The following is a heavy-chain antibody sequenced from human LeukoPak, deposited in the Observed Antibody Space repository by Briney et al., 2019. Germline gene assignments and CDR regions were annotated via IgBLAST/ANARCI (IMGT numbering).Heavy chain of an antibody. CDR3: ARGTITMVRGVIYQWFDP. D-gene: IGHD3-10*01. CDR2: IYYSGST. CDR1: GGSISSYY. Sequence: SETLSLTCTVSGGSISSYYWSWIRHPPGKGLEWLGYIYYSGSTNYNPSLKSRVTISVDTSKNQFSLKLSSVTAADTAVYYCARGTITMVRGVIYQWFDPWGQGTLVTVSS. V-gene: IGHV4-59*01. J-gene: IGHJ5*02.